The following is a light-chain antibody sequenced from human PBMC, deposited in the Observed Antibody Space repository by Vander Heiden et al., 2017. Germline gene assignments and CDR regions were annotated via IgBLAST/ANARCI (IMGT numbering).Light chain of an antibody. CDR2: AAS. Sequence: DVQITRSPSSLSASVGDRVTITCRASQSISSYLNWYQQKPGKAPKLLIYAASSLQSGVPSRFSGSGSGTDFTLTISSLQPEDFATYYCQQSYSTLLTFGAGTKVEIK. J-gene: IGKJ4*01. V-gene: IGKV1-39*01. CDR3: QQSYSTLLT. CDR1: QSISSY.